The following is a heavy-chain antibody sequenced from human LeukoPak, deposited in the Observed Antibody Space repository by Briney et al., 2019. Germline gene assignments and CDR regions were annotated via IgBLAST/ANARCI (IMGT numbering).Heavy chain of an antibody. D-gene: IGHD4-17*01. V-gene: IGHV4-34*01. Sequence: SETLSLTCAVYGGSFSGYYWSWIRQSPGKGLEWIGEINHSGSTNYNPSLKSRVTISVDTSKNQFSLKLSSVTAADTAVYYCARVRAGLRGNFQHWGQGTLVTVSS. CDR2: INHSGST. CDR1: GGSFSGYY. CDR3: ARVRAGLRGNFQH. J-gene: IGHJ1*01.